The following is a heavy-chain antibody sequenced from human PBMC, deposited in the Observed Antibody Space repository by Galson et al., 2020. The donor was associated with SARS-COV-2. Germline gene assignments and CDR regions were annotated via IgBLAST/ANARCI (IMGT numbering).Heavy chain of an antibody. V-gene: IGHV4-39*01. D-gene: IGHD1-26*01. CDR3: ARPAIVGASHGWIDP. CDR1: GGSLSLTSCY. CDR2: IYYSGHT. J-gene: IGHJ5*02. Sequence: EPSETLSLPCTVSGGSLSLTSCYWGWLRQPPGKGLEWIGSIYYSGHTYYNPSLKTRVTISVDTSKNQFSLKLSSVTAADTAISYCARPAIVGASHGWIDPWGPGTLVTVSS.